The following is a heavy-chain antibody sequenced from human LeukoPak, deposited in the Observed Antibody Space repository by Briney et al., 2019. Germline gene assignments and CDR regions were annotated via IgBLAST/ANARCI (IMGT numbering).Heavy chain of an antibody. CDR3: ASFYYDSSGYYSAFDI. D-gene: IGHD3-22*01. J-gene: IGHJ3*02. CDR1: GYTFTSYD. V-gene: IGHV1-8*01. Sequence: ASVKVSCKASGYTFTSYDINWVRQATGQGLEWMGWMNPNSGNTGYAQKFQGRVTMTRNTSISTAYMELSSLRSEDTAVYYCASFYYDSSGYYSAFDIWRQGTMVTVSS. CDR2: MNPNSGNT.